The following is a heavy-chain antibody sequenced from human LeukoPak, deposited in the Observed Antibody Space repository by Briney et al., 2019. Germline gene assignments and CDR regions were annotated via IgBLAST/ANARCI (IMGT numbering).Heavy chain of an antibody. J-gene: IGHJ5*02. CDR1: GGFISRDS. D-gene: IGHD6-13*01. V-gene: IGHV4-59*01. Sequence: SETLSLTCTVSGGFISRDSWSWIRQPPGKGLEWIGYISHSGSTDYKPSLESRVTISLDRSNNQFSLELDSVTAADAAVYYCARGRAAADEYNWFDPWGQGTLVTVSS. CDR3: ARGRAAADEYNWFDP. CDR2: ISHSGST.